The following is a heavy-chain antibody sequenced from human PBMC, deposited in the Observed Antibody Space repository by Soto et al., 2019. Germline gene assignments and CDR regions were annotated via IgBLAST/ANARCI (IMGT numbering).Heavy chain of an antibody. J-gene: IGHJ5*02. V-gene: IGHV4-31*03. D-gene: IGHD3-10*01. Sequence: SETLSLTCTVSGGSISSGGYYWSWIRQHPGKGLEWIGYIYYSGSTYYNPSLKSRVTISVDTSKNQFSLKLSSVTAADTAVYYCARDGDPMGLYGSGSYYENWFDPWGQGTLVTVSS. CDR3: ARDGDPMGLYGSGSYYENWFDP. CDR2: IYYSGST. CDR1: GGSISSGGYY.